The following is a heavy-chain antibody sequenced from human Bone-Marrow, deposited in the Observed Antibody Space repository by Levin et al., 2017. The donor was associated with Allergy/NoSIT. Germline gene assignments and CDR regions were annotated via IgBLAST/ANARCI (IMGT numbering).Heavy chain of an antibody. D-gene: IGHD3-22*01. Sequence: PGGSLRLSCAASGFIFSGYTMSWVRQAPGKGLEWVSAISGSGDTTFYADSVKGRFTMSRDNSKNTLYVHMKSLRAEDTAIYYCARDEKDSSGYYWDYWGQGTLVTVSS. CDR1: GFIFSGYT. V-gene: IGHV3-23*01. CDR3: ARDEKDSSGYYWDY. CDR2: ISGSGDTT. J-gene: IGHJ4*02.